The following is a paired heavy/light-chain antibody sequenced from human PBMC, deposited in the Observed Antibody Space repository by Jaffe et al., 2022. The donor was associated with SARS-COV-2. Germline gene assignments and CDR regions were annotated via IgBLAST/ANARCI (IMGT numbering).Heavy chain of an antibody. Sequence: QLQLQESGPGLVKPSETLPLTCSVSGGSISSSGYYWGWIRQPPGKGLEWIGSIYYGGSTYYNPSLKSRLTISVDTSKNQFSLEVSSVTAADAAVYYCARQRSSTIAVVTFDFWGRGTLVTVSS. V-gene: IGHV4-39*01. D-gene: IGHD3-22*01. J-gene: IGHJ4*02. CDR1: GGSISSSGYY. CDR2: IYYGGST. CDR3: ARQRSSTIAVVTFDF.
Light chain of an antibody. CDR2: EGS. Sequence: QSALTQPASVSGSPGQSLTISCIGTNSDVGSYKLVSWYQLHPGKAPKLMIYEGSKRPSGVSNRFSGSKSGNTASLTISGLQAEDEADYYCCSYADRTSHVLFGGGTKLTVL. J-gene: IGLJ2*01. CDR1: NSDVGSYKL. V-gene: IGLV2-23*01. CDR3: CSYADRTSHVL.